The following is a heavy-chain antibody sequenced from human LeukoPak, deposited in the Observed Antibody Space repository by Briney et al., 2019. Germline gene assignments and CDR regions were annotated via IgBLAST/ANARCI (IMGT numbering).Heavy chain of an antibody. V-gene: IGHV4-59*01. CDR2: IYYSGST. CDR3: AREGYSSGWYAY. D-gene: IGHD6-19*01. J-gene: IGHJ4*02. Sequence: SDTLSLTGTVSGGSISSYYWSWIRQPPGKGLEWIGYIYYSGSTNYKPSLKSRVTISVDTSKTQFSLKLSSVTAADTAVYYCAREGYSSGWYAYWGQGTLVTVSS. CDR1: GGSISSYY.